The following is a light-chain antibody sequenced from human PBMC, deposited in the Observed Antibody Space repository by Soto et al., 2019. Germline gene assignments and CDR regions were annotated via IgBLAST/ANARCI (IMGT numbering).Light chain of an antibody. J-gene: IGLJ2*01. CDR1: NSDFGTHKF. V-gene: IGLV2-11*01. CDR3: CSYAGSYTLV. Sequence: QSALTQPASVSGSPGQSITISCIGTNSDFGTHKFFSWYQHHPGKAPKLIIYDVSKRPSGVPDRFSGSKSGNTASLTISGLQAEDEADYYCCSYAGSYTLVFGGGTKLTVL. CDR2: DVS.